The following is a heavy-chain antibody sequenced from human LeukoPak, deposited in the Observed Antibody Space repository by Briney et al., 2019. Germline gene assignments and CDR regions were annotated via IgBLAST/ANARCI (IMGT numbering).Heavy chain of an antibody. D-gene: IGHD4-17*01. CDR2: IYSGGST. CDR3: ARCYGDYAYAFDI. J-gene: IGHJ3*02. Sequence: PGGSLRLSCAASGFTVSSNYMSWVRQAPGKGLEWVSVIYSGGSTYYADSVKGRFTISRDNSKNTLYLQMNSLRAEDTAVYYCARCYGDYAYAFDIWGQGTMVTVSS. V-gene: IGHV3-66*02. CDR1: GFTVSSNY.